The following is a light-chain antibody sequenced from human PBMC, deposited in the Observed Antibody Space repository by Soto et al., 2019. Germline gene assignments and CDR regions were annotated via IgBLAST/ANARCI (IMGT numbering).Light chain of an antibody. Sequence: DIQMTQSPSSLSASLGDRVIITCQASQAISKYLHWYHQRPGKAPILVIYDASNLEAGAPSRFSGGGSGTSFTLTISSLQPEDIGTYFCQQYNNLPYTFGQGTKLDIK. CDR2: DAS. J-gene: IGKJ2*01. CDR3: QQYNNLPYT. CDR1: QAISKY. V-gene: IGKV1-33*01.